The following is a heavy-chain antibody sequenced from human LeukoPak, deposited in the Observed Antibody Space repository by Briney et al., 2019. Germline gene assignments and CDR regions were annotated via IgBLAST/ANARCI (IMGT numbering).Heavy chain of an antibody. CDR3: ARDPGSGYYYDY. CDR1: GYTFTGYY. Sequence: GASVKVSCKASGYTFTGYYMHWVRQAPGQGLEWMGRTNPNSGGTNYAQKFQGRVTMTRDTSISTAYMELSRLRSDDTAVYYCARDPGSGYYYDYWGQGTLVTVSS. J-gene: IGHJ4*02. CDR2: TNPNSGGT. D-gene: IGHD3-22*01. V-gene: IGHV1-2*06.